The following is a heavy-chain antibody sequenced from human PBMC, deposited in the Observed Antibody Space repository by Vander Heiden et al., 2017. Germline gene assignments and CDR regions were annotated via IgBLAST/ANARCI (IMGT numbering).Heavy chain of an antibody. J-gene: IGHJ4*02. Sequence: QLQLQESGPGLVKPSETLSLTCTVSGRSISSSSYYWGWIRQPPGKELEWIGSIYYSGSTYYNPSLKSRVTISVDTSKNQFSLKLSSVTAADTAVYYCARHGQWLTNHPPDYWGQGTLVTVSS. CDR1: GRSISSSSYY. D-gene: IGHD6-19*01. V-gene: IGHV4-39*01. CDR3: ARHGQWLTNHPPDY. CDR2: IYYSGST.